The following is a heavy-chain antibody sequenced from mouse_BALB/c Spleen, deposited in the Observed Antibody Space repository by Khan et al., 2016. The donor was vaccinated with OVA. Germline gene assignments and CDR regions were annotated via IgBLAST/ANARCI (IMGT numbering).Heavy chain of an antibody. CDR1: GYTFTTAG. CDR3: ARGGAAYDRNDGGAMEY. D-gene: IGHD2-14*01. V-gene: IGHV9-4*02. CDR2: INTHSGVP. Sequence: QIQLVQSGPELKKPGETVRISCKASGYTFTTAGIQWVQKMPGKGLKWIGWINTHSGVPKYAEDFKGRFAFSLEISVSTAYLQIMNLKTEDTATYFCARGGAAYDRNDGGAMEYWGQGTSVTVSS. J-gene: IGHJ4*01.